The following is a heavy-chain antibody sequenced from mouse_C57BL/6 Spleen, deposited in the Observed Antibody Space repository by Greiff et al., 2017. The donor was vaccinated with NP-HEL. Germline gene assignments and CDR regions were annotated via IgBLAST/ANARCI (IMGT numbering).Heavy chain of an antibody. Sequence: DVHLVESGGGLVKPGGSLKLSCAASGFTFSDYGMHWVRQAPEKGLEWVAYISSGSSTIYYADTVKGRFTISRDNAKNTLFLQMTSRRSEDTAMYYCAKGDYPYYAMDYWGQGTSGTVSS. CDR2: ISSGSSTI. V-gene: IGHV5-17*01. CDR1: GFTFSDYG. D-gene: IGHD2-4*01. J-gene: IGHJ4*01. CDR3: AKGDYPYYAMDY.